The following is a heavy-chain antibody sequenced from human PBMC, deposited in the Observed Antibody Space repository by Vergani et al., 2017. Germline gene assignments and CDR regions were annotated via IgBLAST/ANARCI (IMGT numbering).Heavy chain of an antibody. D-gene: IGHD1-26*01. J-gene: IGHJ4*02. CDR2: ISYDGSNK. CDR3: ARGVGASYYFDY. CDR1: GFTVSSNY. Sequence: VQLVESGGGLVQPGGSLRLSCAASGFTVSSNYMSWVRQAPGKGLEWVAVISYDGSNKYYADSVKGRFTISRDNSKNTLYLQMNSLRAEDTAVYYCARGVGASYYFDYWGQGTLVTVSS. V-gene: IGHV3-30-3*01.